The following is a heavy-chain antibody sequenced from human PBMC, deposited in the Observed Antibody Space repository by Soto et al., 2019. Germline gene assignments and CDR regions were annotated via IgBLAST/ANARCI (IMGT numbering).Heavy chain of an antibody. CDR2: TIPVFNTA. V-gene: IGHV1-69*06. D-gene: IGHD3-10*01. CDR1: GGTLSDHG. CDR3: ARGVYGSGNYYTGPSAFDI. J-gene: IGHJ3*02. Sequence: QVQLEQSGAEVKKPGSSVKVSCKASGGTLSDHGVAWLRQAPGQGLEWMGGTIPVFNTAKYAQKFQGRVTVTADKFTIIAYMALSSRRSEDTAFYFCARGVYGSGNYYTGPSAFDIWGQGTMVIVSS.